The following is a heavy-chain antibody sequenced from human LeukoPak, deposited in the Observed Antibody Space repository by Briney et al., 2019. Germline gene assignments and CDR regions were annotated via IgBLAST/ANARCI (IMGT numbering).Heavy chain of an antibody. CDR2: IWSDGSDK. CDR3: AKDAQRGFDYSNSLQN. D-gene: IGHD4-11*01. Sequence: GGSLRLSCAASGCTFSHYGMHWVRQTPGAGLEWVAVIWSDGSDKYYAKSVKGRFTISRDNSKNSLFLQMNSLRAEDTAVYYCAKDAQRGFDYSNSLQNWGQGILVTVSS. V-gene: IGHV3-33*06. CDR1: GCTFSHYG. J-gene: IGHJ1*01.